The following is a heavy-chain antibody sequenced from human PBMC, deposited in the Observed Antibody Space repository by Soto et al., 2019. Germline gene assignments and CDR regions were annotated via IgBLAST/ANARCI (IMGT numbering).Heavy chain of an antibody. V-gene: IGHV4-4*02. CDR1: GGSISSTSW. CDR2: IYHSGTT. CDR3: ARKIYGSGSVVGNWFDP. Sequence: QVQLQESGPGLVKPSGTLSLTCAVSGGSISSTSWWSWVRQPPGKGLEWIGEIYHSGTTNYNPSLTSRVTISLAKSKNHFSLNLSSVTAADTAVYYCARKIYGSGSVVGNWFDPWGQGTLVTVSS. J-gene: IGHJ5*02. D-gene: IGHD3-10*01.